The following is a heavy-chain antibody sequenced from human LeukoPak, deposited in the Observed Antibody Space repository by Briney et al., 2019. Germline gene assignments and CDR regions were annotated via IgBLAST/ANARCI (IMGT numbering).Heavy chain of an antibody. J-gene: IGHJ4*02. V-gene: IGHV3-23*01. CDR1: GFTFSSYA. CDR3: AKVIGLNYFDY. CDR2: ISGSGGSI. Sequence: GGSLRLSCAASGFTFSSYAMSWVRQAPGKGLEWVSGISGSGGSIYYADSVKGRFTISRDNSKNTLYLQMNSLRAEDTAVYYCAKVIGLNYFDYWGQGTLVTVSS.